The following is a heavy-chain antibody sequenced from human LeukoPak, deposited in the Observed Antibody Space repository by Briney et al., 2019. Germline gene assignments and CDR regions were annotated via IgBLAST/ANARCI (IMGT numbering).Heavy chain of an antibody. V-gene: IGHV3-33*01. Sequence: AGGSLRFSCAASGFTFSSYGKPWVRQAPGKGLEWVAVIWYDGSNKYYADSVKGRFTISRDNSKNTLYLQMNSLRAEDTAVYYCARDPNVLRFLEWLLNGMDVWGQGTTVTVSS. J-gene: IGHJ6*02. CDR1: GFTFSSYG. D-gene: IGHD3-3*01. CDR2: IWYDGSNK. CDR3: ARDPNVLRFLEWLLNGMDV.